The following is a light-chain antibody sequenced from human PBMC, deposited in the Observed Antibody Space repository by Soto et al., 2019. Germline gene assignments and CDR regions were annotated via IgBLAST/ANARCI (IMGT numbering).Light chain of an antibody. J-gene: IGKJ1*01. V-gene: IGKV3-20*01. Sequence: EIVLTQSPGTLSLSPGERATLSCRASQFLSDSFIAWYQQKAGQAPRLLIYGVSNRATGVPDRFRGSGSGTDFTLTINYLEPADFAVYYCHQYRSSPQTFGQGTKVEIK. CDR3: HQYRSSPQT. CDR2: GVS. CDR1: QFLSDSF.